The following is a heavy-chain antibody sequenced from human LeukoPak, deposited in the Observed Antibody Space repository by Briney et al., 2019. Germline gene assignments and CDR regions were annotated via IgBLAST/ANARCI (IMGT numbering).Heavy chain of an antibody. D-gene: IGHD3-22*01. CDR2: IKSDGSRT. V-gene: IGHV3-74*01. J-gene: IGHJ6*02. CDR3: ARDSYYYDDRGSHYYGIDV. CDR1: GFTFSSYW. Sequence: GGSLRPSCGASGFTFSSYWMHWVRQAPGKGLVGVSRIKSDGSRTDYADSVKGRFIISRDNAKNTLYLQMSSLRVEDTAVYYCARDSYYYDDRGSHYYGIDVWGHGTTVTVSS.